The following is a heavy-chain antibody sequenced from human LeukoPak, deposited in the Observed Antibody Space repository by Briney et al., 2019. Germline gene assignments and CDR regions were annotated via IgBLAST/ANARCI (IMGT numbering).Heavy chain of an antibody. Sequence: SETLSLTCGVSGGSISRHYWSWIRQPPGKGLEWIGFIYYTGRTRYNPSLQSRVTISVGTSENKFSLKLTSVTAADTAVYYCARDPRAPPGAFDIWGQGTMVTVSS. CDR2: IYYTGRT. CDR3: ARDPRAPPGAFDI. CDR1: GGSISRHY. V-gene: IGHV4-59*11. J-gene: IGHJ3*02. D-gene: IGHD3-10*01.